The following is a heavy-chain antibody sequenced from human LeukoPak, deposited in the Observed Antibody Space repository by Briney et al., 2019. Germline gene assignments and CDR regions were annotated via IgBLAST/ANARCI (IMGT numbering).Heavy chain of an antibody. CDR2: ISYDGSNK. CDR3: AKGALPGYSSSSY. V-gene: IGHV3-30*18. Sequence: PGRSLRLSCAASGFTFSSYGMHWVRQAPGKGLEWVAVISYDGSNKYYADSVKGRFTISRDNSKNTLYLQMNSLRAEDTAVYYCAKGALPGYSSSSYWGQGTLVTVSS. J-gene: IGHJ4*02. D-gene: IGHD6-13*01. CDR1: GFTFSSYG.